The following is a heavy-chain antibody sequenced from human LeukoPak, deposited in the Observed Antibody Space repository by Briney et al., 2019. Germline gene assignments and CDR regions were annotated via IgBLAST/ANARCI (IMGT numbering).Heavy chain of an antibody. Sequence: SETLSLTCTVSGGSISSYYWSWIRQPPGKGLERIGYIYYSGSTNYNPSLKSRVTISVDTSKNQFSLKLSSVTAADTAVYYCARVRPSGRYFEGYYYGMDVWGQGTTVTVSS. V-gene: IGHV4-59*01. CDR1: GGSISSYY. J-gene: IGHJ6*02. D-gene: IGHD1-26*01. CDR2: IYYSGST. CDR3: ARVRPSGRYFEGYYYGMDV.